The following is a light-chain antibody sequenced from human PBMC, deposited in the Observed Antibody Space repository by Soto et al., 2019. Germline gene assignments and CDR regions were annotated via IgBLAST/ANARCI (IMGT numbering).Light chain of an antibody. CDR1: QDIRTD. CDR2: LAS. V-gene: IGKV1-17*01. Sequence: DTQMTQSPSSLSASVGVRVTITCRASQDIRTDLAWYQQKPGKAPKRLIYLASNLQSGVPSRFSGSGSGTEFTLTISSLQPADFGTYFCLQHNSYPITFGPGTKVEIK. CDR3: LQHNSYPIT. J-gene: IGKJ3*01.